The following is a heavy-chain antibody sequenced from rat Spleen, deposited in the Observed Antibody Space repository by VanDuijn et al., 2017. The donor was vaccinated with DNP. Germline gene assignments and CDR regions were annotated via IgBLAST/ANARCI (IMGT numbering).Heavy chain of an antibody. CDR1: GFSLTNFP. J-gene: IGHJ4*01. Sequence: QVQLKESGPGLVQPSQTLSLACTVSGFSLTNFPVHWVRQPSGKGLEWMGVMWTGGSTEYNSALKSRLSISRDTSKSQVFLKMNSVQTEDTAMYFCARALATVAPTGAMDAWGQGTSVTVSS. CDR3: ARALATVAPTGAMDA. CDR2: MWTGGST. D-gene: IGHD3-1*01. V-gene: IGHV2-43*01.